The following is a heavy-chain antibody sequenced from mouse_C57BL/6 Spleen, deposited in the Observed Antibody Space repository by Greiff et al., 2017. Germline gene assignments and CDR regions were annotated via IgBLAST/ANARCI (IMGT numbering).Heavy chain of an antibody. Sequence: VQLQQPGAELVRPGSSVKLSCKASGYTFTSYWMHWVKQRPIQGLEWIGNIDPSDSETHYNQKFKDKATLTVDKSSSTAYMQLSSLTSEDSAVYYCARRTTVVADAMDYWGQGTSVTVSS. CDR2: IDPSDSET. CDR3: ARRTTVVADAMDY. J-gene: IGHJ4*01. CDR1: GYTFTSYW. V-gene: IGHV1-52*01. D-gene: IGHD1-1*01.